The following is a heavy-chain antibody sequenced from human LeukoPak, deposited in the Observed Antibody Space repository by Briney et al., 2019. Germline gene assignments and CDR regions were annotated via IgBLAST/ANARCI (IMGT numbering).Heavy chain of an antibody. Sequence: GGSLRLSCEASGFTFSSFNMNWVRQAPGKGLEWVSYISSSSSIIYYADSVEGRFTISRDNAKNSLYLQMNSLRAEDTAVYTCARGNHFDSWGQGTLVTVSS. V-gene: IGHV3-48*01. CDR2: ISSSSSII. CDR1: GFTFSSFN. CDR3: ARGNHFDS. J-gene: IGHJ4*02.